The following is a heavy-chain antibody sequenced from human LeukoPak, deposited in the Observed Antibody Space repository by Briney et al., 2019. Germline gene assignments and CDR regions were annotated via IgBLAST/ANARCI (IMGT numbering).Heavy chain of an antibody. Sequence: PGGSLRLSCAASGFTVSSNYMSWVRQAPGKGLEWVSVIYSGGSTYYADSVKGRFTISRDNAKNSLYLQMNSLRAEDTAVYYCARMFIAVAGTVYDYMDVWGKGTTVTVSS. CDR2: IYSGGST. CDR3: ARMFIAVAGTVYDYMDV. D-gene: IGHD6-19*01. CDR1: GFTVSSNY. J-gene: IGHJ6*03. V-gene: IGHV3-66*01.